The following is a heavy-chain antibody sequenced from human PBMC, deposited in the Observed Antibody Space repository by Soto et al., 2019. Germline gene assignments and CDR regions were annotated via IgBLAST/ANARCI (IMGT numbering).Heavy chain of an antibody. V-gene: IGHV4-34*01. CDR2: VNHSGST. J-gene: IGHJ6*02. CDR3: ARGAGYSYGYSVYYYYYGMDV. Sequence: QVQLQQRGAGLLKPSETLSLTCVIYGGSLSGIYWTWVRQPPGKGLEWIGEVNHSGSTNYSPSLESRVTISLDMSNNQFSLKLSAVTAADTAMYYCARGAGYSYGYSVYYYYYGMDVWGQGTTVTVSS. D-gene: IGHD5-18*01. CDR1: GGSLSGIY.